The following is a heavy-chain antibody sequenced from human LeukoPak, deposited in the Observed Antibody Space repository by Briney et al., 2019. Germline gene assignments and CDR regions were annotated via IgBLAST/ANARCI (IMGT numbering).Heavy chain of an antibody. CDR3: ARQTLTVDTAMDFDP. CDR2: IYYSGST. CDR1: GGSVSSGSYY. Sequence: SETLSLTCTVSGGSVSSGSYYWSWIRQPPGKGLEWIGYIYYSGSTNYNPSLKSRVTISVDTSKNQFSLKLSSVTAADTAVYYCARQTLTVDTAMDFDPWGQGTLVTVSS. D-gene: IGHD5-18*01. J-gene: IGHJ5*02. V-gene: IGHV4-61*01.